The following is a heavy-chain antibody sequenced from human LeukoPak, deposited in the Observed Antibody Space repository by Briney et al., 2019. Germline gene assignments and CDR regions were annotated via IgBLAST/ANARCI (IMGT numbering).Heavy chain of an antibody. CDR3: ARERYCSGGSCYYFDY. CDR2: INPSGGST. Sequence: ASVKVSCKASGYTFTSCYMHWVRQAPGQGLEWMGIINPSGGSTSYAQKFQGRVTMTRDTSTSTVYMELSSLRSEDTAVYYCARERYCSGGSCYYFDYWGQGTLVTVSS. D-gene: IGHD2-15*01. J-gene: IGHJ4*02. CDR1: GYTFTSCY. V-gene: IGHV1-46*01.